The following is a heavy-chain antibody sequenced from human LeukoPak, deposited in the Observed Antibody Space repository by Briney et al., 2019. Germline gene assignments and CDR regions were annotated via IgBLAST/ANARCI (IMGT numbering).Heavy chain of an antibody. D-gene: IGHD2/OR15-2a*01. CDR1: GGSISSGGYY. CDR3: ARGEISLQYCDY. Sequence: SETLSLTCTVSGGSISSGGYYWSWIRQLPGKGLEWIGYIYYSGSTYYNPSLKNRVTISVDTSKNQFSLKLSSVTAADTAVYYCARGEISLQYCDYWGQGTLVTVSP. J-gene: IGHJ4*02. V-gene: IGHV4-31*03. CDR2: IYYSGST.